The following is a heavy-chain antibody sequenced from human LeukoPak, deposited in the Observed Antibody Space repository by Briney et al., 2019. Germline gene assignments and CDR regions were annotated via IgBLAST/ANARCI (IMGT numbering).Heavy chain of an antibody. V-gene: IGHV1-69*13. D-gene: IGHD5-12*01. J-gene: IGHJ4*02. Sequence: SVKVSCKASGGTFSSYAISWVRQAPRQGLEWMGGIIPIFGTANDAQKFQGRVTITADESTSTAYMELSSLRSEDTAVYYCARALGMVATEPLSDYWGQGTLVTVSS. CDR1: GGTFSSYA. CDR2: IIPIFGTA. CDR3: ARALGMVATEPLSDY.